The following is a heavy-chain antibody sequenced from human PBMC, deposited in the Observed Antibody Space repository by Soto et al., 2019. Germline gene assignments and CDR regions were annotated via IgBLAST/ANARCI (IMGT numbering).Heavy chain of an antibody. D-gene: IGHD6-13*01. Sequence: EVQLVESGGGLVQPGGSLRLSYAASGFTFSSYSMNWVRQAPGKGLEWVSYISSSSSTIYYADSVKGRFTISRDNAKNSLYQQMNSLRAEDTAVYYCAGQGGSRLNWFDPWGQGTLVTVSS. CDR3: AGQGGSRLNWFDP. CDR1: GFTFSSYS. J-gene: IGHJ5*02. V-gene: IGHV3-48*01. CDR2: ISSSSSTI.